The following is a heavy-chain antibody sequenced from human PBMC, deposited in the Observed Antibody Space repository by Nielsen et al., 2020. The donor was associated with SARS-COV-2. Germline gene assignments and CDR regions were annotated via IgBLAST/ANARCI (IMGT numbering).Heavy chain of an antibody. J-gene: IGHJ6*02. D-gene: IGHD2-15*01. Sequence: SETLSLTCTVSGGSISSSSYYWGWIRQPPGKGLEWIGSIYYSGSTYYNPSLKSRVTISVDTSKNQFSLKLNSVTAADTAVYYCARDQGCSGGSCYSALGYYYYYYGMDVWGQGTTVTVSS. CDR3: ARDQGCSGGSCYSALGYYYYYYGMDV. V-gene: IGHV4-39*07. CDR1: GGSISSSSYY. CDR2: IYYSGST.